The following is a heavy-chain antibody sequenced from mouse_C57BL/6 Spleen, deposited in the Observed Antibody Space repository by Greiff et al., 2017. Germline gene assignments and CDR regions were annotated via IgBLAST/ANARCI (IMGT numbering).Heavy chain of an antibody. CDR2: ISSGSSTI. Sequence: EVNVVESGGGLVKPGGSLKLSCAASGMHWVRQAPEKGLEWVAYISSGSSTIYYADTVKGRFTISRDNAKNTLFLQMTSLRSEDTAMYYCARSWAMDYWGQGTSVTVSS. V-gene: IGHV5-17*01. CDR1: G. CDR3: ARSWAMDY. J-gene: IGHJ4*01.